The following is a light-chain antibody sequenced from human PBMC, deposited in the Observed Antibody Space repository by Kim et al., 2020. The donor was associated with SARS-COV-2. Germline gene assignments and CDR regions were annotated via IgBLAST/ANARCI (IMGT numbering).Light chain of an antibody. CDR1: NIGSKS. CDR2: YDS. CDR3: QVWDSSSDHPWV. Sequence: PVEPARITWGGNNIGSKSVHCYQQKPGQAPVLVIYYDSDRPSGIPERFSGSNSGNTATLTISRVEAGDEADYYCQVWDSSSDHPWVFGGGTKLTVL. J-gene: IGLJ3*02. V-gene: IGLV3-21*04.